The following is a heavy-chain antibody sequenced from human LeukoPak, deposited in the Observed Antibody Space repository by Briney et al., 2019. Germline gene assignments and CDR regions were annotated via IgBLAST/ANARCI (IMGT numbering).Heavy chain of an antibody. CDR3: AKDKRPIGLEIFDY. CDR1: GFTFDDYA. J-gene: IGHJ4*02. V-gene: IGHV3-9*01. D-gene: IGHD3/OR15-3a*01. CDR2: ISWNSGSI. Sequence: QTGGSLRLSCAASGFTFDDYAMHWVRQAPGKGLEWVSGISWNSGSIGYADSVKGRFTISRDNAKNSLYLQMNSLRAEDTALYYCAKDKRPIGLEIFDYWGQGTLVTVSS.